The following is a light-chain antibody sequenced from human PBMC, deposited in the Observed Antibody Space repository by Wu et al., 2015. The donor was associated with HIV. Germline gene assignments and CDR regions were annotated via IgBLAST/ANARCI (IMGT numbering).Light chain of an antibody. J-gene: IGKJ1*01. Sequence: EIVLTQSPGTLSLSPGERATLSCRASQSVRSSYLAWYQQKPGQAPTLLIYGASTRATGIPDRFSGSGSGTDFTLTISRLEPEDSAVYYCQQYVSSPLFGQGTKVEIK. V-gene: IGKV3-20*01. CDR3: QQYVSSPL. CDR2: GAS. CDR1: QSVRSSY.